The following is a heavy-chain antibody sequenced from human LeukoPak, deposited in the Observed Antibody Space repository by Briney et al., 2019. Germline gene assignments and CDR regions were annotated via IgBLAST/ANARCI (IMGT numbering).Heavy chain of an antibody. D-gene: IGHD6-13*01. CDR1: GFTFSSYS. CDR3: ARVQQLVSSV. J-gene: IGHJ4*02. Sequence: PGGSLRLSCAASGFTFSSYSLNWVRHAPEKGLEWVSSISSSSSYIYYADSVKGRFTISRDNPKHSLYLQMNSLSAEDTAVYYCARVQQLVSSVWGQGTLVTVSS. CDR2: ISSSSSYI. V-gene: IGHV3-21*01.